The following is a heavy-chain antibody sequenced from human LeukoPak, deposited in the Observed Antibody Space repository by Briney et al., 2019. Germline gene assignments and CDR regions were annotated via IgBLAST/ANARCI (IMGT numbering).Heavy chain of an antibody. CDR1: GYSISSGYY. D-gene: IGHD3-10*01. CDR2: IYHSGST. Sequence: PSETLSLTCTVSGYSISSGYYWGWIRRPPGKGLEWIGSIYHSGSTYYNPSLKSRVTISVDTSKNQFSLKLSSVTAADTAVYYCARGRHYYGSGSSYNWFDPWGQGTLVTVSS. CDR3: ARGRHYYGSGSSYNWFDP. V-gene: IGHV4-38-2*02. J-gene: IGHJ5*02.